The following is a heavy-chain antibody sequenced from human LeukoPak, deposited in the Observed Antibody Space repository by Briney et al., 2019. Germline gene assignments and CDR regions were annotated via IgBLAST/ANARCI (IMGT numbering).Heavy chain of an antibody. D-gene: IGHD3-10*01. Sequence: SETLSLTCTVSGGSISSYYWSWIRQPPGKGLEWIGYIYYSGSTNYNPSLKSRVTISVDTSKNQFSLKLNSVTAADTAVYYCASVGYYYDSRSYYIGWLDPWGQGTLVTVSS. CDR2: IYYSGST. CDR3: ASVGYYYDSRSYYIGWLDP. CDR1: GGSISSYY. V-gene: IGHV4-59*01. J-gene: IGHJ5*02.